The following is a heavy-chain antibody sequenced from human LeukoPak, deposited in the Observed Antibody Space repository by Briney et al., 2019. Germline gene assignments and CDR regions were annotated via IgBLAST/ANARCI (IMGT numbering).Heavy chain of an antibody. CDR3: ARLGGSTKLSPNLQGMDV. J-gene: IGHJ6*02. CDR2: MYDTGRT. V-gene: IGHV4-61*05. CDR1: GGSFSINSYY. Sequence: PSETLSLTCTVSGGSFSINSYYWGWIRQPPGKGLEWLGYMYDTGRTNHNPSLKSRVTITVDTSKNQFSLKLSSMTAADTAVYYCARLGGSTKLSPNLQGMDVWGQGTTVTVSS. D-gene: IGHD2-2*01.